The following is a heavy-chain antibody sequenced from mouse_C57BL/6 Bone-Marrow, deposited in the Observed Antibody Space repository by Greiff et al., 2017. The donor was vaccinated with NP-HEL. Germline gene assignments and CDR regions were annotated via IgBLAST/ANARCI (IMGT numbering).Heavy chain of an antibody. D-gene: IGHD2-2*01. CDR3: ARNLLWLCYYAMDY. V-gene: IGHV1-85*01. CDR1: GYTFTRYD. CDR2: IYPRDGST. J-gene: IGHJ4*01. Sequence: VKVVESGPELVKPGASVKLSCKASGYTFTRYDINWVKQRPGQGLEWIGWIYPRDGSTKYNEKFKGKATLTVDTSSSTAYMELHSLTSEDSAVYFCARNLLWLCYYAMDYWGQGTSVTVSS.